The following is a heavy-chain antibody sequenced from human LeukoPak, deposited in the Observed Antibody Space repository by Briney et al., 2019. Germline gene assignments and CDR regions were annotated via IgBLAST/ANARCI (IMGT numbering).Heavy chain of an antibody. CDR1: GYNFRTYG. V-gene: IGHV1-69*13. J-gene: IGHJ6*02. CDR3: ARDLLQVAAYYYSAMDV. D-gene: IGHD2/OR15-2a*01. CDR2: IIPIFSTA. Sequence: SVKVSSKASGYNFRTYGFSWVRQAPGQGLEWMGGIIPIFSTADYAQKFQGRVTITADESTSKAYMELSSLRSEDTAVYYCARDLLQVAAYYYSAMDVWGQGTTVTVSS.